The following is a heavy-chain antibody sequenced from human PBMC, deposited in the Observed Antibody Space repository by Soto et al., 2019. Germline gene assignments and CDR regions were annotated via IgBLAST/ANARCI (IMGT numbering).Heavy chain of an antibody. Sequence: PGGPLRLSCAASGFTFSSYRMNWVRQAPGKGLEWVSYISSSSSTIYYADSVKGRFTISRDNAKNSLYLQMNSLRDEDTAVYYCAREGQFVVTAIRSYYYYGMDVWGQGTTVTVSS. CDR2: ISSSSSTI. CDR3: AREGQFVVTAIRSYYYYGMDV. D-gene: IGHD2-21*02. V-gene: IGHV3-48*02. J-gene: IGHJ6*02. CDR1: GFTFSSYR.